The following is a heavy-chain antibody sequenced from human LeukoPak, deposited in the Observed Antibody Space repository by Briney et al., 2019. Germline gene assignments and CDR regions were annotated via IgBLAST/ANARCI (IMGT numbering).Heavy chain of an antibody. J-gene: IGHJ4*03. CDR2: IYQSGST. Sequence: SETLSLTCAVSGYSISSDYYWGWIRQPPGKGLEWLGTIYQSGSTNYNPSLRSRISISVDTSRNQFSLTLRSATAADTALYYCARVRNYAAGYPDCWGQGTLVTVSS. CDR1: GYSISSDYY. D-gene: IGHD1-7*01. V-gene: IGHV4-38-2*01. CDR3: ARVRNYAAGYPDC.